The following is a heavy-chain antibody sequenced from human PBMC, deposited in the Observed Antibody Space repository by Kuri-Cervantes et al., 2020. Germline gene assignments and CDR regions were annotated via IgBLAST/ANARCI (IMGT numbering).Heavy chain of an antibody. D-gene: IGHD1-1*01. CDR2: IYASVNT. V-gene: IGHV4-39*07. CDR1: SGSITSTYHY. CDR3: ARDGSGSSYMDV. J-gene: IGHJ6*03. Sequence: GSLRLSCTVSSGSITSTYHYWDWIRQPPGKGLEWIGSIYASVNTYYNPSLKSRVTISVDKSKNQFSLKLTSVTAADTAVCYCARDGSGSSYMDVWGKGATVTVSS.